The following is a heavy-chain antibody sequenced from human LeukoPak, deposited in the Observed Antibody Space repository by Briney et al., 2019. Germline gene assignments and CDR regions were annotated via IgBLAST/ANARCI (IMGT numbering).Heavy chain of an antibody. CDR1: GFTFSNYG. J-gene: IGHJ4*02. D-gene: IGHD3-10*01. V-gene: IGHV3-23*01. CDR2: ISGSGGNT. Sequence: GGTLRLSCAASGFTFSNYGMSWVRQAPGKGLEWVSTISGSGGNTYDADSVKGRFTISRDNSKNTLYLQMNSLRAEDTAVYYCARVTYGSGTYGVFDYWGQGTLVTVSS. CDR3: ARVTYGSGTYGVFDY.